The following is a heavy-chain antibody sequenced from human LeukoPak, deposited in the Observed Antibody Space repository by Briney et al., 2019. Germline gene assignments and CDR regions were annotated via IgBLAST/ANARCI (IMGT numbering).Heavy chain of an antibody. CDR1: GFSFSTYA. Sequence: GGSLRLSRAASGFSFSTYAISWIRLAPGKGLEWVSAIVGSGGTTYYSDSVKGRFTISRDNSKNTLYLQMDSLTVDDTAICYCARNAFAYYFDYWGQGTLVTVSS. D-gene: IGHD3-16*01. CDR3: ARNAFAYYFDY. J-gene: IGHJ4*02. V-gene: IGHV3-23*01. CDR2: IVGSGGTT.